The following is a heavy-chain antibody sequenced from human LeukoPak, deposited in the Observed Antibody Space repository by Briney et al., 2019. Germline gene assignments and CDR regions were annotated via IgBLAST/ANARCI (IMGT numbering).Heavy chain of an antibody. V-gene: IGHV3-23*01. D-gene: IGHD3-10*01. CDR3: ASSDATIGFDY. J-gene: IGHJ4*02. CDR2: ISGRDGST. CDR1: GFTFSSYS. Sequence: PGGSLRLSCAASGFTFSSYSMSWVRQAPGKGLEWVSAISGRDGSTYYSDSVKGRFTISRDNSKNTLYLQMNSLRAEDTAVYYCASSDATIGFDYWGQGTLVTVSS.